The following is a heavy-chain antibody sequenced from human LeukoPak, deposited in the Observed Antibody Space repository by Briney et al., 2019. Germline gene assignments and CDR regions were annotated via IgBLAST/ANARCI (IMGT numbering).Heavy chain of an antibody. CDR2: ININTGNP. J-gene: IGHJ5*02. Sequence: ASVKVSCKASGYIFTNYNMNWVRQAPGQGLEWMGWININTGNPEYAQGFTGRFVFSLDTSVSTAYLQISSLKAEDTAVYYCARDGHSMDTALEAWGQGTLVTVSS. V-gene: IGHV7-4-1*02. CDR3: ARDGHSMDTALEA. D-gene: IGHD5-18*01. CDR1: GYIFTNYN.